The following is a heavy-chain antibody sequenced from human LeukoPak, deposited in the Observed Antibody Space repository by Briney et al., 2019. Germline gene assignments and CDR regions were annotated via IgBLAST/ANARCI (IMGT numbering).Heavy chain of an antibody. D-gene: IGHD3-10*01. V-gene: IGHV1-69*05. CDR3: ARGRTVSGSSGNWFDP. CDR2: IIPIFGTA. Sequence: SVKVSCKASGGTFSSYAISWVRQAPGQGLEWMGGIIPIFGTANYAQKFQGRVTITTDESTSTAYMELSSLRAEDTAVYYCARGRTVSGSSGNWFDPWGQGTLVTVSS. J-gene: IGHJ5*02. CDR1: GGTFSSYA.